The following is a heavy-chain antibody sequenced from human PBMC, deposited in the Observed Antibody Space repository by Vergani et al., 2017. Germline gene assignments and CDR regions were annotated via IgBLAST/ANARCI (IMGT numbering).Heavy chain of an antibody. J-gene: IGHJ3*02. V-gene: IGHV4-34*01. CDR1: GGSFSAYY. CDR2: IHHSGTT. D-gene: IGHD3-3*01. Sequence: QVQLQQWGAGLLKPSETLSLTCAVYGGSFSAYYWTWIRQPPGKGPEWIGEIHHSGTTNYNPSLESRVTISVDTSKNQFSLKLNSLTAADTGVYYCARLRDFWSGYYTGSDAFDIWGQGTMVTVSS. CDR3: ARLRDFWSGYYTGSDAFDI.